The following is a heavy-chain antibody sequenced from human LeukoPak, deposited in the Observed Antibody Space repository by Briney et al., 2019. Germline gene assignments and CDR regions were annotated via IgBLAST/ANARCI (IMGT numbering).Heavy chain of an antibody. J-gene: IGHJ5*02. V-gene: IGHV3-23*01. CDR1: GFTFSSYA. Sequence: GGSLRLSCAASGFTFSSYAMTWVRQAPGKGLEWISAISGSGSNTYYADSVKGRFTISRDNSKNILFLQMSSLIDEDTAVYYCATGDYGGSSWGQGTLVTVSS. CDR2: ISGSGSNT. D-gene: IGHD4-23*01. CDR3: ATGDYGGSS.